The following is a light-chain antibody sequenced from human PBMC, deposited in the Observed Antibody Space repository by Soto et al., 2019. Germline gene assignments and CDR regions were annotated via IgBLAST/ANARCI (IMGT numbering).Light chain of an antibody. Sequence: QSVLTQPPSASGTPGQRVNISCSGSSSNIGSNYVYWYRQVPGTAPKLFIQRNNQRPAGVPARFSGSKSGTSASLAISGLRSEDEADYYCGGWDDSLSGPVFGGGTKLTVL. CDR2: RNN. J-gene: IGLJ2*01. CDR3: GGWDDSLSGPV. CDR1: SSNIGSNY. V-gene: IGLV1-47*01.